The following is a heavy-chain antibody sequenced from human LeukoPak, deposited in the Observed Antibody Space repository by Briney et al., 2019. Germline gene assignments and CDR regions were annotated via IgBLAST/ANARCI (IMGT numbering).Heavy chain of an antibody. Sequence: GESLKISCKGSGYSFTRYWIGWVRQMPGKGLQWMGIIYPGDSDIRYSPSFQGQVTISADKSISTAYLQWSSLKASDTAMYYCAKQGPMYAIDYWGREPWSPSPQ. V-gene: IGHV5-51*01. CDR3: AKQGPMYAIDY. J-gene: IGHJ4*02. D-gene: IGHD2-8*01. CDR1: GYSFTRYW. CDR2: IYPGDSDI.